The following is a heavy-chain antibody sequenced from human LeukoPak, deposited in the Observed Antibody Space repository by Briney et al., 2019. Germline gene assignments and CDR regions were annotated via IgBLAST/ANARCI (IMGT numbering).Heavy chain of an antibody. CDR2: ISSSGSYI. CDR1: EFTFSSYS. CDR3: ARVEEAAAFNP. J-gene: IGHJ5*02. V-gene: IGHV3-21*01. Sequence: GGSLRLTCADSEFTFSSYSISWVRQAPGKGLEWVSSISSSGSYIYYAESVKGRYTISRDNAKNSLYLQMNSLRAEDTAVYYCARVEEAAAFNPWGQGTLVTVSS. D-gene: IGHD6-13*01.